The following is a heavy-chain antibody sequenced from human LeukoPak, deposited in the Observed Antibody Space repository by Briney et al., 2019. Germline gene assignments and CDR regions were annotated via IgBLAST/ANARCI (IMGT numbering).Heavy chain of an antibody. D-gene: IGHD2-21*01. J-gene: IGHJ4*02. V-gene: IGHV3-23*01. CDR3: AKAGSVAVTAYRAMFDY. CDR1: GFTFSSYA. Sequence: GGSLRLSCAASGFTFSSYAMSWVRQAPGKGLEWVSAISGSGGSTYYADSVKGRFTISRDNSKNTLYLQMNSLRAKDTAVYYCAKAGSVAVTAYRAMFDYWGQGTLVTVSS. CDR2: ISGSGGST.